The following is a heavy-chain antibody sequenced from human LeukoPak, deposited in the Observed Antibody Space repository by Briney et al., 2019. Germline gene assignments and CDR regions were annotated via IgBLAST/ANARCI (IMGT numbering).Heavy chain of an antibody. D-gene: IGHD3-10*01. J-gene: IGHJ4*02. V-gene: IGHV4-4*07. CDR1: GGSISSYY. Sequence: SETLSLTCTVPGGSISSYYWSWIRQPAGKGLEGIGRIYSSGSTNYNPSLKSRVTMSVDTSKNQFSLKLSSVTAADTAVYCCARVHYGSGSYHDFDYWGQGTLVTVSS. CDR2: IYSSGST. CDR3: ARVHYGSGSYHDFDY.